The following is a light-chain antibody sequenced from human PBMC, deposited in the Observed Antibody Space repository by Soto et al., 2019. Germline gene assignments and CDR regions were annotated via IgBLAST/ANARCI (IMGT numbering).Light chain of an antibody. CDR2: EVS. V-gene: IGLV2-18*01. CDR3: SLYTSENAYV. CDR1: STDFVGYNR. J-gene: IGLJ1*01. Sequence: QSALTQPPSVSGSPGQSVTISCTGTSTDFVGYNRVSWYQQPPGTAPKLMIYEVSKRPSGVPDRFSGSESGNTASLTISGLQAADEADYYCSLYTSENAYVFGTGTKVTVL.